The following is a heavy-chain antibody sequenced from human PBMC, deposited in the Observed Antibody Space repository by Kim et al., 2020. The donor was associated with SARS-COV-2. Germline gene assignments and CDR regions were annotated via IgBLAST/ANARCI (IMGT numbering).Heavy chain of an antibody. V-gene: IGHV3-21*01. CDR1: GFTFSSYS. Sequence: GGSLRLSCAASGFTFSSYSMNWVRQAPGKGLEWVSSISSSSSYTYYADSVKGRFTISRDNAKNSLYLQMNSLRAEDTAVYYCARYNWNYNAFDIWGQG. CDR3: ARYNWNYNAFDI. D-gene: IGHD1-7*01. CDR2: ISSSSSYT. J-gene: IGHJ3*02.